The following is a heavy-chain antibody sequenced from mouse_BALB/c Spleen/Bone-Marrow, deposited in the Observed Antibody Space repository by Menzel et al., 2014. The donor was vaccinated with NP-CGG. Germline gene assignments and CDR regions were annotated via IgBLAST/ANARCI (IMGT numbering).Heavy chain of an antibody. J-gene: IGHJ2*01. Sequence: VKVVESGAGLVKPGASVKLSCKASGYTFTEHIIHWVKQRSGQGLEWIGWFYPGSGSIKYNEKFKDKATLTADESSSTVYTELSRLTSEDSAVYFCARHEGSYGSSYFDYWGQGTTLTVSS. CDR1: GYTFTEHI. V-gene: IGHV1-62-2*01. CDR2: FYPGSGSI. D-gene: IGHD1-1*01. CDR3: ARHEGSYGSSYFDY.